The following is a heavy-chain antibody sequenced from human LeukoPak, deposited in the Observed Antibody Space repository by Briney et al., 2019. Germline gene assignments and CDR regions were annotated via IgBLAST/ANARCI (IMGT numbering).Heavy chain of an antibody. V-gene: IGHV1-8*01. J-gene: IGHJ6*03. Sequence: ASVKVSCKASGYTFTSYDINWVRQATGQGLEWMGWMNPNSGNTGYAQKFQGRVTMTRNTSISTAYMELSSLRSEDTAVYYCARGWLKEVYGGNSDYYYYYMDVWGKGTTVTVSS. D-gene: IGHD4-23*01. CDR2: MNPNSGNT. CDR3: ARGWLKEVYGGNSDYYYYYMDV. CDR1: GYTFTSYD.